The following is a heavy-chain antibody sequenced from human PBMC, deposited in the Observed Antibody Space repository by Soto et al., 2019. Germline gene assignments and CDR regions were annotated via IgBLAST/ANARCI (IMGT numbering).Heavy chain of an antibody. Sequence: QVQLVQSGAEVKKPGSSVKVSCKASGGTFSSYTISWVRQAPGQGLEWMGRIIPILGIANYAQKFQGIVTIIADKATSIAYIALSSLRSEDTSVYYCARSYRTCDDWGQGTLVTVSS. CDR2: IIPILGIA. J-gene: IGHJ4*02. CDR1: GGTFSSYT. D-gene: IGHD2-15*01. CDR3: ARSYRTCDD. V-gene: IGHV1-69*02.